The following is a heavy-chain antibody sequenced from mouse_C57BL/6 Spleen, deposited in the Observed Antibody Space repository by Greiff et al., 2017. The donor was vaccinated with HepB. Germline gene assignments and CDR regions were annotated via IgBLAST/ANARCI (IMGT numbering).Heavy chain of an antibody. D-gene: IGHD2-4*01. Sequence: QVQLKESGPELVRPAASVKLSCKASGYTFTDYYINWVKQRPGQGLEGMARIYPGSGNTYYNEKFKGKATLTPEKSSSTSFLQLSCLTAEDSAVYCWAGSRDYDVGAMDNWGRGTSVTVSS. CDR1: GYTFTDYY. CDR3: AGSRDYDVGAMDN. V-gene: IGHV1-76*01. J-gene: IGHJ4*01. CDR2: IYPGSGNT.